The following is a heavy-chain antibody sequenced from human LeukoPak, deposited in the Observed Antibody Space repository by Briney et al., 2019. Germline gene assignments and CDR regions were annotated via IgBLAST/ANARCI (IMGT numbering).Heavy chain of an antibody. CDR3: ARGTITFGGVIVPGDAFDI. Sequence: ASVKVSCKASGYTFTGYYMHWVRQAPGQGLEWMGRINPNSGGTNYAQKFQGRVTMTRDTSISTPYMELSRLRSDDTAVYYCARGTITFGGVIVPGDAFDIWGQGTMVTVSS. CDR2: INPNSGGT. CDR1: GYTFTGYY. J-gene: IGHJ3*02. V-gene: IGHV1-2*06. D-gene: IGHD3-16*02.